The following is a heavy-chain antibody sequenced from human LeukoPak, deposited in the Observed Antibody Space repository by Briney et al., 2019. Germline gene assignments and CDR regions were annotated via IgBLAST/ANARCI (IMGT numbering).Heavy chain of an antibody. CDR2: IYYSGST. Sequence: SETLSLTCTVSGGFISSYYWSWIRQPPGKGLEWIGNIYYSGSTNYNPSPKSRVTILVDTSKNQFSLKVSSVTAADTAVYYCARGHGSSGMDYWGQGTLVTVSS. D-gene: IGHD6-19*01. J-gene: IGHJ4*02. CDR3: ARGHGSSGMDY. V-gene: IGHV4-59*01. CDR1: GGFISSYY.